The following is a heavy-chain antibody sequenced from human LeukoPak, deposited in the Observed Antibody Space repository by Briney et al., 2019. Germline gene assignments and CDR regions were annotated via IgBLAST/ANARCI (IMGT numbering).Heavy chain of an antibody. Sequence: GGSLSLSCAASGFTFSSHDMHWVRQAPGKGLEWVAVISYDGSNKYYADSVKGRFTISRDNSKNTLYLQMNSLRAEDAAVYYCAKDHYSGSGVTSLPAYWGQGTLVTVSS. J-gene: IGHJ4*02. CDR1: GFTFSSHD. V-gene: IGHV3-30*18. CDR2: ISYDGSNK. CDR3: AKDHYSGSGVTSLPAY. D-gene: IGHD2-15*01.